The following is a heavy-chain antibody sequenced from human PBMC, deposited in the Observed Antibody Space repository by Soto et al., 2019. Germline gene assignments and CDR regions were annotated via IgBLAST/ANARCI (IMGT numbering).Heavy chain of an antibody. D-gene: IGHD3-10*01. CDR2: INAGNGNT. CDR3: ARLRITMVRGAFDP. J-gene: IGHJ5*02. Sequence: ASVKVSCKASGYTFTSCAMHWVRQAPGQRLEWMGWINAGNGNTKYSQKFQGRVTITRDTSASTAYMELSSLRSEDTAVYYCARLRITMVRGAFDPWGQGTLVTVSS. V-gene: IGHV1-3*01. CDR1: GYTFTSCA.